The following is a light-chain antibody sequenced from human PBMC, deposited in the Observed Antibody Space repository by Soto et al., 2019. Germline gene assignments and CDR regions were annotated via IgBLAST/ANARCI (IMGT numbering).Light chain of an antibody. CDR1: SGSIASND. Sequence: NFMLTQPHSVSESPGKTVTISCTRSSGSIASNDVQWYQQRPGSAPTTVIYEHNQRPSGVPDRFSGATDGSSNSASLTLSGLQTEDEADCYCQAYDSRTVVFGGGTQLTVL. J-gene: IGLJ2*01. CDR2: EHN. V-gene: IGLV6-57*04. CDR3: QAYDSRTVV.